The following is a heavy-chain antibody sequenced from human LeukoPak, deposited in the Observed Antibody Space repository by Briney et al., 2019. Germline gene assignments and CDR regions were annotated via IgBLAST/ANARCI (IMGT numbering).Heavy chain of an antibody. CDR3: ARDERSDTSGWHLGY. V-gene: IGHV4-59*01. D-gene: IGHD6-19*01. CDR1: GDSISSFY. J-gene: IGHJ4*02. CDR2: IYHSGIT. Sequence: KTSETLSLTCTVSGDSISSFYWSWIRQPPGKGLEWIGFIYHSGITNYNPSLKSRVTISVDTSKDQFSLNLSSVTAADTAVYYCARDERSDTSGWHLGYWGQGTLVTVSS.